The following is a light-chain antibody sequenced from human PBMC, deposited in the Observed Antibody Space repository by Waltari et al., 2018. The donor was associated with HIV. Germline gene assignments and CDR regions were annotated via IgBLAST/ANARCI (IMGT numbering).Light chain of an antibody. V-gene: IGKV1-39*01. Sequence: DIQMTQSPSSLSATVGDRVTITCRTSQTINNYLNWYQQKSGSAPKLLIFSASNLRSDVPSGFSGSGSGTTFMLTIDGLQPDDFATYYCQQSHSTPRTFGQGTRLEVK. CDR3: QQSHSTPRT. J-gene: IGKJ2*01. CDR2: SAS. CDR1: QTINNY.